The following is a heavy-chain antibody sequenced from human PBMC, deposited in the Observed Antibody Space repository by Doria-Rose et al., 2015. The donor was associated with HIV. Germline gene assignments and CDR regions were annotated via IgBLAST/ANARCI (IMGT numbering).Heavy chain of an antibody. J-gene: IGHJ4*02. V-gene: IGHV2-26*01. CDR2: TFSDDER. Sequence: QITLKESGPVLVKPTETLTLTCTVSGVSLSSPGMGVSWIRQPPGKDLEWLANTFSDDERSYLTSLKSRLTISRGTSKSQVVLTMTDMDPVDTATYYCARIKSSRWYHKYYFDFWGQGTLVIVSA. CDR3: ARIKSSRWYHKYYFDF. D-gene: IGHD6-13*01. CDR1: GVSLSSPGMG.